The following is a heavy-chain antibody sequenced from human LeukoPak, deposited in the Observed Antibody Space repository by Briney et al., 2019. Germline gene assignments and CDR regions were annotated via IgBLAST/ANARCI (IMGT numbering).Heavy chain of an antibody. V-gene: IGHV3-7*01. J-gene: IGHJ3*02. D-gene: IGHD3-9*01. CDR2: IKQDGSEK. Sequence: GGSLRLSCATSGFTFSIYWMNWVRQAPGKGLEWVANIKQDGSEKYYVDSVKGRFTISRDNAKNSLYLQMSSLRADDTAVFYCARGVNWLPGAFDIWGQGTMVTVSS. CDR1: GFTFSIYW. CDR3: ARGVNWLPGAFDI.